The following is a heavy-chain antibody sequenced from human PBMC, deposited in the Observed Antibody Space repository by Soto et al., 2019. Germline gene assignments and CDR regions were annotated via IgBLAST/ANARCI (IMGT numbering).Heavy chain of an antibody. CDR3: ARSGTYYPARSFND. J-gene: IGHJ4*02. CDR2: ISASNGNT. D-gene: IGHD1-26*01. Sequence: ASVKVSCKASGYTFTSHGIARLRQAPGQGLEWMGWISASNGNTNYAQRIQARVTLTTDTSTSTAYMELRSLTSDDTAVYYCARSGTYYPARSFNDRGQGTLVTVSS. CDR1: GYTFTSHG. V-gene: IGHV1-18*01.